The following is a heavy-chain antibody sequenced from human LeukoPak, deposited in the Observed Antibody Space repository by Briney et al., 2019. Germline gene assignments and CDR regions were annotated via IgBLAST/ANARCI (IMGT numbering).Heavy chain of an antibody. CDR2: ISSSSYI. CDR1: GFTFSSYS. CDR3: ASGDSSGYYAPYYFDY. Sequence: PGGSLRLSCAASGFTFSSYSMNWVRQAPGKGLEWVSSISSSSYIYYADSVKGRFTISRDNAKNSLYLQMNSLRAEDTAVYYCASGDSSGYYAPYYFDYWGQGTLVTVSS. V-gene: IGHV3-21*01. D-gene: IGHD3-22*01. J-gene: IGHJ4*02.